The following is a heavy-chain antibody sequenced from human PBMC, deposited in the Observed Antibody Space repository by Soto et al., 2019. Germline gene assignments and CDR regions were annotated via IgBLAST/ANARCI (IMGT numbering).Heavy chain of an antibody. CDR1: GGTFSSYA. J-gene: IGHJ4*02. V-gene: IGHV1-69*06. CDR2: IIPIFGTA. CDR3: ARSIYCSSTSCLYYFGY. D-gene: IGHD2-2*01. Sequence: GASVKVSCKASGGTFSSYAISWVRQAPGQGLEWMGGIIPIFGTANYAQKFQGRVTITADKSTSTAYMELSSLRSEDTAVYYCARSIYCSSTSCLYYFGYWGQGTLVTVSS.